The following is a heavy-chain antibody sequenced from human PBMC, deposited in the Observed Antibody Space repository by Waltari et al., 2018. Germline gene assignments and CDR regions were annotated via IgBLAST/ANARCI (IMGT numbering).Heavy chain of an antibody. Sequence: QVQLVQSGAEVKKPGASVKVSCKASGYTFTSYAMHWVRQAPGQRLEWRGWINGGTGNTKYSQKCQGRDTSTRDTSASTAYMELSSLRSEDTAVYYCARLLTYYYGSGSYRGYYFDYWGQGTLVTVSS. J-gene: IGHJ4*02. CDR1: GYTFTSYA. D-gene: IGHD3-10*01. CDR3: ARLLTYYYGSGSYRGYYFDY. CDR2: INGGTGNT. V-gene: IGHV1-3*01.